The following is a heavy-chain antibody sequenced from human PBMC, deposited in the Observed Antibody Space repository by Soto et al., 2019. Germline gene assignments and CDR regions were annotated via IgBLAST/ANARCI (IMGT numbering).Heavy chain of an antibody. CDR2: ISSSGGTI. Sequence: EVQLVESGGGLVQPGGSVRLSCAASGFTFSTYSMNWVRQAPGKGLEWVSFISSSGGTIYYADSVKGRVTISRDNAKNSLYLQMNSLSDADTAVYYCARLSVRYCSGGSCSQLDYWGQGTLVTVSS. J-gene: IGHJ4*02. V-gene: IGHV3-48*02. CDR3: ARLSVRYCSGGSCSQLDY. D-gene: IGHD2-15*01. CDR1: GFTFSTYS.